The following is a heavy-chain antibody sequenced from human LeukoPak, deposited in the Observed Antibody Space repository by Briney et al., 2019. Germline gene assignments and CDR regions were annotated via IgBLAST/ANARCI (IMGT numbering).Heavy chain of an antibody. Sequence: GGSLRLSCAASGFTFSSYGMHWVRQAPGKGLEWVAVISYDGSNKYYADSVKGRFTISRDNSKNTLYLQMNSLRAEDTAVYYCAKEHRGEWAYYDIFSGAELDYWGQGTLVTVSS. CDR1: GFTFSSYG. D-gene: IGHD3-9*01. CDR3: AKEHRGEWAYYDIFSGAELDY. J-gene: IGHJ4*02. CDR2: ISYDGSNK. V-gene: IGHV3-30*18.